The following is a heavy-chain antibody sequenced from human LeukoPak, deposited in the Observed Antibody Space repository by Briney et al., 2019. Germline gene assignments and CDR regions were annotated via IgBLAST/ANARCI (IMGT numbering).Heavy chain of an antibody. CDR3: AKALGVATIIRAGYYFDY. CDR2: ISGSGGST. J-gene: IGHJ4*02. V-gene: IGHV3-23*01. CDR1: GFTFSSYA. Sequence: GSLRLSCAASGFTFSSYATSWVRQAPGKGLEWVSAISGSGGSTYYADSVKGRFTISRDNSKNTLYLQMNSLRAEDTAVYYCAKALGVATIIRAGYYFDYWGQGTLVTVSS. D-gene: IGHD5-12*01.